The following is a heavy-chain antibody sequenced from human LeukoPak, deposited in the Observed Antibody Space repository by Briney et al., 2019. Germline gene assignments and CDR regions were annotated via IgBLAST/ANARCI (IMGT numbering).Heavy chain of an antibody. V-gene: IGHV3-64D*06. Sequence: GGSLRLSCSASGFTFSSYAMHWVRQAPGKGLEYVSAISSNGGSTYYADSVKGRFTISRGNSKNTLYLQMSSLRAEDTAVYYCVKGLGDSGYSYGWYWGQGTLVTVSS. CDR3: VKGLGDSGYSYGWY. CDR2: ISSNGGST. CDR1: GFTFSSYA. D-gene: IGHD5-18*01. J-gene: IGHJ4*02.